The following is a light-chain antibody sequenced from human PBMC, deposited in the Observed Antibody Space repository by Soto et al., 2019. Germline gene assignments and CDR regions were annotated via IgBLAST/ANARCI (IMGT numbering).Light chain of an antibody. CDR3: QQYGSSLIT. J-gene: IGKJ5*01. V-gene: IGKV3-20*01. Sequence: EIVSTLPPGTLSLSAAERATLSGRASQNVSSSYLDWYQQKPGQAPKLLIYGASSRATGIPARFSGSGSGTDFTLTISRLEPEDFAVYYCQQYGSSLITFGQGTRLEIK. CDR1: QNVSSSY. CDR2: GAS.